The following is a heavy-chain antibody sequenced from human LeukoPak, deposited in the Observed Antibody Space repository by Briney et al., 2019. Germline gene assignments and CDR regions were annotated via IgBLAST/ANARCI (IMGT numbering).Heavy chain of an antibody. D-gene: IGHD2-15*01. V-gene: IGHV3-30-3*01. Sequence: GRSLRLSCAASGFTFSSYAMHWVRQAPGKGLEWVAVISYDGSNKYYADSVKGRFTISRDNSKNTLYLQMNSLRAEDTAVYYCARVGCSGGSCYYYYYYGMDVWGQGTTVTVSS. CDR2: ISYDGSNK. CDR1: GFTFSSYA. J-gene: IGHJ6*02. CDR3: ARVGCSGGSCYYYYYYGMDV.